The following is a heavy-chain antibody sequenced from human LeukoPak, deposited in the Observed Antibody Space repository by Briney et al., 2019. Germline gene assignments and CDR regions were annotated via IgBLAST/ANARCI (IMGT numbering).Heavy chain of an antibody. V-gene: IGHV3-30-3*01. D-gene: IGHD3-22*01. CDR2: ISYDGSNK. J-gene: IGHJ4*02. CDR3: EREPYYYDSSGYYPLDY. Sequence: GRSLRLSCAASGFTFSSYAMHWVRQAPGKGLEWVAVISYDGSNKYYADSVKGRFTISRDNSKNTLYLQMNSLRAEDTAVYYCEREPYYYDSSGYYPLDYWGQGTLVTVSS. CDR1: GFTFSSYA.